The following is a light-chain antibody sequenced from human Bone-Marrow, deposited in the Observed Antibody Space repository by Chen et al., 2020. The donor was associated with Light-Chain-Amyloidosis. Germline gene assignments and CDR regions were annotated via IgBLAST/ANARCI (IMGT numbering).Light chain of an antibody. CDR2: DDS. Sequence: SSVLTQPSSLSVAPGQTATSDCGGNNIGSTSVHWYQRTPGQAPLLVVYDDSARPSGIPERLSGSNSGNTATLTISRVEAGDEADYYCQVWDRSSDRPVFGGGTKLTVL. J-gene: IGLJ3*02. CDR3: QVWDRSSDRPV. V-gene: IGLV3-21*02. CDR1: NIGSTS.